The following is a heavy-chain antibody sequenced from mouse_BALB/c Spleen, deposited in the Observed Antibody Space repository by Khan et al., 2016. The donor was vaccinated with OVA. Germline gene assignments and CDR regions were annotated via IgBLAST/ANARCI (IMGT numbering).Heavy chain of an antibody. Sequence: QVQLKQSGAELARPGASVKMSCKASGYTFTSYTIHWIKKRPGPGLEWIGYINPSNGYTNYNQTFKDKATLTTDKSSTTAYLQLSSLTSDDAAVYNCLRDGAYHRNDGWFAYWGQGTLVTVSA. J-gene: IGHJ3*01. D-gene: IGHD2-14*01. CDR2: INPSNGYT. CDR1: GYTFTSYT. V-gene: IGHV1-4*01. CDR3: LRDGAYHRNDGWFAY.